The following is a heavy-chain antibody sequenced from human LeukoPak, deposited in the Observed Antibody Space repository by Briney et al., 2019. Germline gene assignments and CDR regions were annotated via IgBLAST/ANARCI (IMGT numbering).Heavy chain of an antibody. V-gene: IGHV3-43D*03. CDR3: AKDQGDCSGGSCYYFDY. CDR2: ISWDGGST. CDR1: GFTFDVYA. Sequence: PGGSLSLSCAASGFTFDVYAMLWVRHSRGEGVVSVFLISWDGGSTYYADSVKGRFTISRDNSKNSLYLQMNSLRAEDTALYYCAKDQGDCSGGSCYYFDYWGQGTLVTVSS. J-gene: IGHJ4*02. D-gene: IGHD2-15*01.